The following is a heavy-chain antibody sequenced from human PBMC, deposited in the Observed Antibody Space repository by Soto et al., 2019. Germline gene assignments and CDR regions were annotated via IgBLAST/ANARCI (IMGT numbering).Heavy chain of an antibody. J-gene: IGHJ4*02. CDR2: VYHSGTT. Sequence: SETLSLTCAVSGYFISNGYHWGWIRQSPGRGLEWIGSVYHSGTTYYSPSLKRRVTISVDTSKNQFSLRLSSVTTADTAVYYCAKGNYRGNIYAYDYWGQGTQVTVSS. V-gene: IGHV4-38-2*01. CDR3: AKGNYRGNIYAYDY. D-gene: IGHD3-16*02. CDR1: GYFISNGYH.